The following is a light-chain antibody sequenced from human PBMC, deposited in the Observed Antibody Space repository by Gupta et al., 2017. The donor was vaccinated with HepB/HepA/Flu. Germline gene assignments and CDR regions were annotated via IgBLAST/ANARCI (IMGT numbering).Light chain of an antibody. J-gene: IGKJ1*01. CDR2: GAS. Sequence: EIVLTQSPGTLSLSPGERATLSCRASQSLSDSLLAWYQQKPGQAPRLLIYGASSRANGIPDRFTGSGSGTDFTLTINRLEPEDFAVYFCHQYGASPRTFGQGTKVEIK. V-gene: IGKV3-20*01. CDR1: QSLSDSL. CDR3: HQYGASPRT.